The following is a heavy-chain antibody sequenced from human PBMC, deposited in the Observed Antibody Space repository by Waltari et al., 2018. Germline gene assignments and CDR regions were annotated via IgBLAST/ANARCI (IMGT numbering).Heavy chain of an antibody. CDR3: ARGCDFWSGYWDYYYYMDV. D-gene: IGHD3-3*01. Sequence: QLQLVQSGAEVKKPGASVKVSCKASGYPFTSYDINWVRHAPGPGLEWRGWMNPNSGNTGYAQKFQGRVTMTRNTSISTAYMELSSLRSEDTAVYYCARGCDFWSGYWDYYYYMDVWGKGTTVTVSS. CDR1: GYPFTSYD. CDR2: MNPNSGNT. V-gene: IGHV1-8*01. J-gene: IGHJ6*03.